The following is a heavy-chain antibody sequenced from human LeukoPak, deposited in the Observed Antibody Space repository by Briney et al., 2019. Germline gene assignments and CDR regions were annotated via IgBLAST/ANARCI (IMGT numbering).Heavy chain of an antibody. CDR3: ARNGDFRPFDY. V-gene: IGHV4-34*01. D-gene: IGHD2/OR15-2a*01. CDR1: GGSFSGYY. Sequence: PSETLSLTCAVYGGSFSGYYWSWIRQPPGKGLEWIGEINHSGSTNYNPSLKSRVTISVDTSKNQFSLKLSSVTAADTAVYYCARNGDFRPFDYWGQGTLVTVSS. J-gene: IGHJ4*02. CDR2: INHSGST.